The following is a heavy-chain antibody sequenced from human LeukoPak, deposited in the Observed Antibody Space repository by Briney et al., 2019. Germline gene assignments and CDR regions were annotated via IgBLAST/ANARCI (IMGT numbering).Heavy chain of an antibody. CDR1: GGSISSGSYY. D-gene: IGHD6-13*01. CDR3: ARESAAAGTVDY. CDR2: IYTSGST. V-gene: IGHV4-61*02. J-gene: IGHJ4*02. Sequence: SETLSLTCTVSGGSISSGSYYWSWIRQPAGKGLEWIGRIYTSGSTNYNPSLKSRVTISVVTSKNQFSLKLSSVTAADTAVYYCARESAAAGTVDYWGQGTLVTVSS.